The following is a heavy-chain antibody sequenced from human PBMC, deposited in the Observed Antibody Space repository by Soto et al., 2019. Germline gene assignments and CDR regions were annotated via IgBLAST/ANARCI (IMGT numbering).Heavy chain of an antibody. CDR3: ARVNPAVDRTVIQEPYYFDY. J-gene: IGHJ4*02. D-gene: IGHD5-18*01. V-gene: IGHV1-8*01. CDR1: GYTFTSFD. CDR2: MNPATGNT. Sequence: ASVKVSCKASGYTFTSFDINWVRQAPGQGLEWMGWMNPATGNTGYAQKFQGRVTMTRNTSINTAYMELSSLRSEDTAVYYCARVNPAVDRTVIQEPYYFDYWGQGTLVTVSS.